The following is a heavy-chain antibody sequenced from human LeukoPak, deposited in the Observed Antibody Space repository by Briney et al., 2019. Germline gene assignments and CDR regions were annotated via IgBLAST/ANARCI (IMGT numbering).Heavy chain of an antibody. CDR1: GYIFTNNW. CDR3: VRSPACSSGTCYPNWFDP. CDR2: TYPGDSNT. D-gene: IGHD2-15*01. J-gene: IGHJ5*02. V-gene: IGHV5-51*01. Sequence: GESLKISCKGSGYIFTNNWIGWVRQMPGKGLEWMGITYPGDSNTRYSPSFQGQVTISADKSISSAYLQWSSLKASDTAMYYCVRSPACSSGTCYPNWFDPWGQGTLVTVSS.